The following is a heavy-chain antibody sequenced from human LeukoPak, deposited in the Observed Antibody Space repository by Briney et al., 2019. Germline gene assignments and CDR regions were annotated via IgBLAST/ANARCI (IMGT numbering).Heavy chain of an antibody. D-gene: IGHD5-18*01. V-gene: IGHV3-66*01. CDR1: GFTVSSNY. J-gene: IGHJ3*02. CDR3: ARGTAMAHDAFDI. CDR2: IYSGGST. Sequence: PGGSLRLSCAASGFTVSSNYMSWVREAPGEGLEWGSVIYSGGSTYYADSVKGRFTISRDNSKNTLYLQMNSLRAEDTAVYYCARGTAMAHDAFDIWGQGTMVTVSS.